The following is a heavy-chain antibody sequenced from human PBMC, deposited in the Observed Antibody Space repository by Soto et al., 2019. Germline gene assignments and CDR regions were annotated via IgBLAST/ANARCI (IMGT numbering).Heavy chain of an antibody. V-gene: IGHV5-10-1*01. J-gene: IGHJ6*02. Sequence: GESLKISCKGSRDTFTRYWNSWVRQMPGKGLEWVGRSDPNDSYTNYSQSLQGHVTISADKSISTASLQLSSLMASDAANYYGARHARYPTVVSATPYYYYHMDVGGQGTTVTVSS. CDR1: RDTFTRYW. CDR2: SDPNDSYT. D-gene: IGHD4-4*01. CDR3: ARHARYPTVVSATPYYYYHMDV.